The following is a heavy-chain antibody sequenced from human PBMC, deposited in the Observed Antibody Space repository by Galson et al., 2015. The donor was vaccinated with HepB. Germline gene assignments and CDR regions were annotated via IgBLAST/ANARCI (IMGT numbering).Heavy chain of an antibody. D-gene: IGHD3-22*01. J-gene: IGHJ4*02. CDR1: GYSFTSYW. Sequence: QSGAEVKKPGESLKISCKGSGYSFTSYWIGWVRQMPGKGLEWMGIIYPGDSDTRYSPSFQGQVTISADKSISTAYLQWSSLKASDTAMYYCARHPRYYDSSGPSDYWGQGTLVTVSS. CDR3: ARHPRYYDSSGPSDY. V-gene: IGHV5-51*01. CDR2: IYPGDSDT.